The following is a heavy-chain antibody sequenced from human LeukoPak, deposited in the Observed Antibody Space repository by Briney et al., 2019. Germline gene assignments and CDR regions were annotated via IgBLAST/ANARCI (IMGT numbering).Heavy chain of an antibody. Sequence: SETLSLTCTVSGGSISSGGYYWSWIRQHPGKGLEWIGYIYYSGSTSYNPSLKSRVTISVDTSKNQFSLRLSSVTAADTAVYYWARGGDTSAWFDPWGQGTLVTVSS. D-gene: IGHD2-2*01. CDR3: ARGGDTSAWFDP. CDR1: GGSISSGGYY. V-gene: IGHV4-31*03. CDR2: IYYSGST. J-gene: IGHJ5*02.